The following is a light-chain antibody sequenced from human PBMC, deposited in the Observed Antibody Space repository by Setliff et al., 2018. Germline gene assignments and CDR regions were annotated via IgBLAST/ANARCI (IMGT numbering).Light chain of an antibody. J-gene: IGLJ1*01. CDR3: GSYAGYNNFYV. Sequence: QSALAQHPSASGSPGQSVTISCTGTSSDVGGYNRVSWYQQYPGKAPKVMIYEVTKRPSGVPDRFSGSKSGNTASLTVSGLQAEDEGDYYCGSYAGYNNFYVFGTGTKVTVL. V-gene: IGLV2-8*01. CDR1: SSDVGGYNR. CDR2: EVT.